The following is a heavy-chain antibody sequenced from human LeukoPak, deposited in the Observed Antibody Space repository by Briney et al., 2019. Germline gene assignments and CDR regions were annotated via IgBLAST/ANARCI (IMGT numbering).Heavy chain of an antibody. V-gene: IGHV3-23*01. CDR1: GFTLRNYA. Sequence: PGGSLRLSCVASGFTLRNYAMNWVRQVPGKGLEWVSTISVAGVGTHYADSVKGRFTISRDNSKNTLYLQMNSLRAEDTAVYYCASQRKDTAMVIEDYWGQGTLVTVSS. D-gene: IGHD5-18*01. J-gene: IGHJ4*02. CDR2: ISVAGVGT. CDR3: ASQRKDTAMVIEDY.